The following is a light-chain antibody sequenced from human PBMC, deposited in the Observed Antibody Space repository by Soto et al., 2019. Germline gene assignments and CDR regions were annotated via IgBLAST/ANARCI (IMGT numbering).Light chain of an antibody. V-gene: IGKV1-5*01. CDR2: DAS. CDR1: QSIIGY. J-gene: IGKJ1*01. Sequence: DIQMTQSPSTLSGSVGDRVTITCRASQSIIGYLAWYQQKPGKAPKLLIYDASNLESGVPSRFSGSGSGTEFTLTISSLHPDDFATYYCQQYDTYWTFGQGTKVDIK. CDR3: QQYDTYWT.